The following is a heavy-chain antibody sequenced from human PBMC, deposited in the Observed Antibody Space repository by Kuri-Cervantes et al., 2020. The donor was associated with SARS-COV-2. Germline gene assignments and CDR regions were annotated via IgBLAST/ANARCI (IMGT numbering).Heavy chain of an antibody. Sequence: GESLKISCAASGFTFSSYSMNWVRQAPGKGLEWGSYISSSSSTIYYADSVEGRFTISRDNAKNSLYMQMNSLRDEDTAVYYCARGRVRYSSSWYDYFQHWGQGTLVTVSS. J-gene: IGHJ1*01. D-gene: IGHD6-13*01. CDR3: ARGRVRYSSSWYDYFQH. V-gene: IGHV3-48*02. CDR1: GFTFSSYS. CDR2: ISSSSSTI.